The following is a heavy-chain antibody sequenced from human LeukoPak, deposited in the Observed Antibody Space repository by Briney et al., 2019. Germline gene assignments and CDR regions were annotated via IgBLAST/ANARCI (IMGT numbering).Heavy chain of an antibody. J-gene: IGHJ5*02. CDR2: IYYTGST. CDR1: GGSITNDY. D-gene: IGHD6-19*01. CDR3: ARPQWLVTMGPWFDP. V-gene: IGHV4-59*01. Sequence: PSETLSLTCAVSGGSITNDYWSWIRQPPGRGLEWIGYIYYTGSTNYSPSLKSRVTISVDTSKNQFSLKLNSVTAADTAVYYCARPQWLVTMGPWFDPRGQGTLVTVSS.